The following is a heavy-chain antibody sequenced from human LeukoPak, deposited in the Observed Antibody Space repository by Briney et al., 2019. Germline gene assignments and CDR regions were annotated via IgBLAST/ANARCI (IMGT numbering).Heavy chain of an antibody. CDR1: GFTFSSYA. D-gene: IGHD2-2*01. J-gene: IGHJ4*02. V-gene: IGHV3-23*01. Sequence: PGGSLRLSCAASGFTFSSYAMSWVRQAPGKGLEWVSAISGSGGSTYYADSVKGRFTISRDNSKNTLYLQMNSLRAEDTAVYYCARAPGDCSSTSCYPVGYWGQGTLVTVSS. CDR3: ARAPGDCSSTSCYPVGY. CDR2: ISGSGGST.